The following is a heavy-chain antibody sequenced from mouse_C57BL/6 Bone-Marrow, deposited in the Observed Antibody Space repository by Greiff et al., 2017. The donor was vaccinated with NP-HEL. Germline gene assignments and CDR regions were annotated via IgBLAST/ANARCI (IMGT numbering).Heavy chain of an antibody. D-gene: IGHD2-3*01. CDR2: INYDGSST. V-gene: IGHV5-16*01. CDR1: GFTFSDYY. J-gene: IGHJ4*01. CDR3: AREGLLLAMDY. Sequence: EVQVVESGGGLVQPGRSLKLSCTASGFTFSDYYMAWVRQVPEKGLEWVANINYDGSSTYYLDSLKSRFIISRDNAKNILYLQMSSLKSEDTATDYCAREGLLLAMDYWGQGTAVTVSA.